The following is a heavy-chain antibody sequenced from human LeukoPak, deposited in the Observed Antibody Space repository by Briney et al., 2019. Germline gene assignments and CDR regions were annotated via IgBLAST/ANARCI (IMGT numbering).Heavy chain of an antibody. J-gene: IGHJ4*02. Sequence: GGSLRLSCAASGFTFSDHYMDWVRQAPGKGLEWVGRTRNKANSYTTEYAASVKGRFTISRDDSKNSLYLQMNSLKTEDTAVYYCARSRVGLQFDYWGQGTLVTVSS. D-gene: IGHD1-26*01. CDR3: ARSRVGLQFDY. CDR2: TRNKANSYTT. V-gene: IGHV3-72*01. CDR1: GFTFSDHY.